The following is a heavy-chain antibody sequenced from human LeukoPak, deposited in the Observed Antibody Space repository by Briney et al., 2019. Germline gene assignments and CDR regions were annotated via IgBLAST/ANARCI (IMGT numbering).Heavy chain of an antibody. CDR2: INHSGST. CDR1: GGSFSGYY. V-gene: IGHV4-34*01. Sequence: SETLSLTCAVYGGSFSGYYWSWIRQPPGKGLEWIGEINHSGSTNYNPSLKSRVTISVDTSKNQFSLKLSSVTAADTAVYYCASALRVALGYWGQGTLVTVSP. CDR3: ASALRVALGY. D-gene: IGHD3-10*01. J-gene: IGHJ4*02.